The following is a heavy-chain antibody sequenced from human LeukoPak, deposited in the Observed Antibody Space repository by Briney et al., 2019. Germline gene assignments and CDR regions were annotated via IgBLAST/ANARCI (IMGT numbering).Heavy chain of an antibody. CDR3: PRASPGFDP. V-gene: IGHV3-48*01. Sequence: GGSLRLSCAASGFTFGSYSMNWVRQAPGKGLEWVSYISSSSSTIYYADSVRGRFTISRDSAKNSLYLQMNSLRAEDTAVYYCPRASPGFDPWGQGTLVTVSS. J-gene: IGHJ5*02. CDR1: GFTFGSYS. CDR2: ISSSSSTI.